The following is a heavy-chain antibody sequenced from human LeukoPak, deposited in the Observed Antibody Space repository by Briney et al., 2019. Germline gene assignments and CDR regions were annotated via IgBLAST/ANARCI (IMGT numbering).Heavy chain of an antibody. Sequence: TGGSLRLSCAASGFTFSSYAMSWVRQAPGKGLEWVSAISGSGGSTYYADSVKGRFTISRDNSKNTLYLQMNSLGAEDTAVYYCAKSIAVAVDGMDVWGQGTTVTVSS. V-gene: IGHV3-23*01. CDR2: ISGSGGST. D-gene: IGHD6-19*01. CDR3: AKSIAVAVDGMDV. CDR1: GFTFSSYA. J-gene: IGHJ6*02.